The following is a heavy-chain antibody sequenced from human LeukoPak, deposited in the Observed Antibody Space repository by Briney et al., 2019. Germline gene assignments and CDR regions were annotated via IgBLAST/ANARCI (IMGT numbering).Heavy chain of an antibody. V-gene: IGHV4-59*01. J-gene: IGHJ4*02. CDR1: GGSISSYY. Sequence: SETLSLTCTVSGGSISSYYWSWIRQPPGKGLEWIGYIYYSGSTNYNPSLKSRVTMSVDTSKNQFSLKLSSVTAADTAVYYCARAESITVFGVVIGAFDYWGQGTLVTVSS. CDR2: IYYSGST. D-gene: IGHD3-3*01. CDR3: ARAESITVFGVVIGAFDY.